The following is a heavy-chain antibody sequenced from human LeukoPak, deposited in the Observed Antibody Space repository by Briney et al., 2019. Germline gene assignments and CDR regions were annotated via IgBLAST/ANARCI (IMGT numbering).Heavy chain of an antibody. D-gene: IGHD1-26*01. V-gene: IGHV3-7*01. CDR1: GFTFSTSW. CDR2: INQDGTEK. J-gene: IGHJ4*02. CDR3: ARDRATSY. Sequence: PGGSLRLSCAASGFTFSTSWMTWVRQAPGKGLEWVANINQDGTEKYYVDSVEGRFTISRDNAKNSLFLQMNSLRAEDTAVYYCARDRATSYWGQGTLVTVSS.